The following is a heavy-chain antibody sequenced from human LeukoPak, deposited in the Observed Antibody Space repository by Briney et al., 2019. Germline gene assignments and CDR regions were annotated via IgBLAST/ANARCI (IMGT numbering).Heavy chain of an antibody. CDR2: MYSGGST. V-gene: IGHV3-66*01. J-gene: IGHJ4*02. CDR3: ARELNMVTTTQYYFDY. CDR1: GFTVSTNY. D-gene: IGHD5-12*01. Sequence: GGSLRLSCAASGFTVSTNYMAWVRQAPGKGLEWVSVMYSGGSTYYADSVKGRFTLSRDNSKNTLYLQMNSLRAEDTAVYYCARELNMVTTTQYYFDYWGQGTLVTVSS.